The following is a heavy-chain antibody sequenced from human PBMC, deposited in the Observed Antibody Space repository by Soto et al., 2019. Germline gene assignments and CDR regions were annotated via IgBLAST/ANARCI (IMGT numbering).Heavy chain of an antibody. CDR1: GGSISRGGYY. CDR3: ARASSSSFSGMDV. V-gene: IGHV4-31*03. D-gene: IGHD6-6*01. Sequence: QVQLQESGPGLVKPSQTLSLTCTVSGGSISRGGYYWSWIRQHPGKGLEWIGYIYYSGSTYYNPSRKSRVTISVDTSKNQFSLKLSSVTAADTAVYYCARASSSSFSGMDVWGQGTTVTVSS. J-gene: IGHJ6*02. CDR2: IYYSGST.